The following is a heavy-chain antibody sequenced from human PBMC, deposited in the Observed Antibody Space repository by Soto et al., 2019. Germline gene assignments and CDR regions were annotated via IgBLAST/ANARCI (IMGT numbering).Heavy chain of an antibody. J-gene: IGHJ2*01. CDR1: GGSISSYY. CDR3: ARDGGVVRGARYWYFDL. Sequence: SETLSLTCTVSGGSISSYYWSWIRQPPGKGLEWIGYIYYSGSTNYNPSLKSRVTISVDTSKNQFSLKLSSVTAADTAVYYCARDGGVVRGARYWYFDLWGRGTLVTVSS. V-gene: IGHV4-59*01. CDR2: IYYSGST. D-gene: IGHD3-10*01.